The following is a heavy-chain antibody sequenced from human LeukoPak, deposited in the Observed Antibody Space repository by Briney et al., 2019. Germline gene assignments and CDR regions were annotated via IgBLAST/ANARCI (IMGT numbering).Heavy chain of an antibody. J-gene: IGHJ5*02. V-gene: IGHV4-39*01. CDR1: GGSISSPNHD. Sequence: PSETLSLTCSVSGGSISSPNHDWAWIRQPPGQGLEWIGSIYYSGTTYYNLSLKSRVTLSVDTSQNQFSLKLSSVTAADTAIYFCARSLGANTWVGIWFDPWGQGTLVTVSP. CDR3: ARSLGANTWVGIWFDP. CDR2: IYYSGTT. D-gene: IGHD3-10*01.